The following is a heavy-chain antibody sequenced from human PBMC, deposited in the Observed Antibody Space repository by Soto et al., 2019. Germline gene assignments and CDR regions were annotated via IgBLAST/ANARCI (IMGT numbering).Heavy chain of an antibody. CDR2: IYYTGTT. CDR1: GGSVTNINYF. J-gene: IGHJ3*01. D-gene: IGHD3-22*01. Sequence: SETLSLTCSVSGGSVTNINYFWAWIRQSPGKGLEWIANIYYTGTTFYNPSLRSRVSMTIDASKNRFSLNLSSVTASDTALYYCARHEYVSSSYELLDVWGQGTMVTVSS. CDR3: ARHEYVSSSYELLDV. V-gene: IGHV4-39*01.